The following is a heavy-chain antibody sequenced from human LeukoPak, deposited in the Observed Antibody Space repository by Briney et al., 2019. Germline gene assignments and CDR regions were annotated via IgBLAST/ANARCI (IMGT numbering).Heavy chain of an antibody. Sequence: GGSLRLSCAASGFTFSSYGMHWVRQAPGKGLEWVAVISYDGSNKYYADSVKGRFTISRDNSKNTLYLQMNSLRAEDTAVYYCAKTRLPYCGGDCQGGSDAFDIWGQGTMVTVSS. CDR3: AKTRLPYCGGDCQGGSDAFDI. V-gene: IGHV3-30*18. CDR1: GFTFSSYG. D-gene: IGHD2-21*02. J-gene: IGHJ3*02. CDR2: ISYDGSNK.